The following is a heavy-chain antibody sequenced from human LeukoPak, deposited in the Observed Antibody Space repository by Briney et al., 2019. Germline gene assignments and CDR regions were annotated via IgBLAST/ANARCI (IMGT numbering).Heavy chain of an antibody. CDR1: GYTFTNYW. CDR2: IYPGDSDT. Sequence: GESLKISCKGSGYTFTNYWIGWVRQMPGKGLEWMGIIYPGDSDTTYSPSFQGQVTISADKSITTAYLQWSSLKASDTAMYYCARRAMPAAGMAWFDPWGQGTLVTVSS. V-gene: IGHV5-51*01. J-gene: IGHJ5*02. CDR3: ARRAMPAAGMAWFDP. D-gene: IGHD6-13*01.